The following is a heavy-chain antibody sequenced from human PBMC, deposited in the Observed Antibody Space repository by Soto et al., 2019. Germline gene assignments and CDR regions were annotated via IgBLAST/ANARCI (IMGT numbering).Heavy chain of an antibody. CDR1: GFSISNYW. J-gene: IGHJ5*02. CDR2: IKQDASEK. D-gene: IGHD2-21*01. Sequence: EVQLVGSGEGLVQSGGSLRLSCAATGFSISNYWMSWVRQGPGKGPEWVANIKQDASEKYYVDSVKGRFTISRDNAENSLYLQMTSLRAEDTAVYHCARSLSAIPGESWGQGTLVTVSS. CDR3: ARSLSAIPGES. V-gene: IGHV3-7*05.